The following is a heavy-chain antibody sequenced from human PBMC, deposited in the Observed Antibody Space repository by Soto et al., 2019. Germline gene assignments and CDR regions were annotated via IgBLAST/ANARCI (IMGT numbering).Heavy chain of an antibody. CDR3: ARVVLTITRGAFDA. D-gene: IGHD3-9*01. Sequence: QVQLQESGPGLVKPSGTLSLTCAVSGGSISSSHWWTWVRQSPGKGLEYIGEISDSGTSNSNPSLKSRVTLSVDKSETHFSLTLTSVTAAETAVYYCARVVLTITRGAFDAWGQGTLVIVSS. V-gene: IGHV4-4*02. CDR2: ISDSGTS. CDR1: GGSISSSHW. J-gene: IGHJ3*01.